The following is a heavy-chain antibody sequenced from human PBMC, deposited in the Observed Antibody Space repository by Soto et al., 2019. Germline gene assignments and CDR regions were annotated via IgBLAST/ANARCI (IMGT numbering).Heavy chain of an antibody. CDR2: INPNSGGT. J-gene: IGHJ6*02. Sequence: VASVKVSCKASGYTFTGYYMHWVRQAPGQGLEWMGWINPNSGGTNYAQKFQGWVTMTRDTSISTAYMELSRLRSDDTAVYYCARDCQYDILTGPSNYGMDVWGQGTTVTVSS. V-gene: IGHV1-2*04. CDR1: GYTFTGYY. CDR3: ARDCQYDILTGPSNYGMDV. D-gene: IGHD3-9*01.